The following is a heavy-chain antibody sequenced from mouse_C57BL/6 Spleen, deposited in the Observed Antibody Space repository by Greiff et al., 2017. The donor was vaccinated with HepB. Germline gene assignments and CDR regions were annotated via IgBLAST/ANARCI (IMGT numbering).Heavy chain of an antibody. J-gene: IGHJ2*01. CDR2: IYPNSGST. V-gene: IGHV1-64*01. Sequence: VQLKQPWAELVKPGASVELSFQAFCYTFTRSWMHWVKQRPGPGLEWIEMIYPNSGSTNYNEKFKSKATMTVDKSSSTAYMQLSSLTSEDSAVYYCARSLFDYWGQGTTLTVSS. CDR1: CYTFTRSW. CDR3: ARSLFDY.